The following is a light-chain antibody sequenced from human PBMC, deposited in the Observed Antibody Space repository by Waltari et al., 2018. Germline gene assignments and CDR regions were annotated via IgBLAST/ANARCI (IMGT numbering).Light chain of an antibody. CDR3: SSYAGSNNLGV. CDR1: SSDVGGYNY. CDR2: EVS. Sequence: QSALTQPPSASGSPGQSVTISCTGTSSDVGGYNYVSWYQQHPGKAPKLMMYEVSKRPSGVPDRFSGSKSGNTASLTVSGLQAEDEADYYCSSYAGSNNLGVFGTGTKVTVV. J-gene: IGLJ1*01. V-gene: IGLV2-8*01.